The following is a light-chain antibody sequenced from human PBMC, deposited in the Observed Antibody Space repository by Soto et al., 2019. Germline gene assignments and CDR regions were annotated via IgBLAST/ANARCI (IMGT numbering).Light chain of an antibody. CDR2: ANT. Sequence: QSVLTQPPSVSGATGQRVTISCTGSRSNIGAGYDVHWYQHFPGTSPKLIIHANTDRPSGVPDRFSGSKSGTPASLAIAGLQAEDESDYYCQSYDSTLSAPIFGGGTKLTVL. CDR1: RSNIGAGYD. V-gene: IGLV1-40*01. CDR3: QSYDSTLSAPI. J-gene: IGLJ2*01.